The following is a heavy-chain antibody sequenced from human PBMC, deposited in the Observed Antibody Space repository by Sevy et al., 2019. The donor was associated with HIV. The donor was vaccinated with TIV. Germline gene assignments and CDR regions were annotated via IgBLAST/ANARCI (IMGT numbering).Heavy chain of an antibody. Sequence: ASVKVSCKASGGTFSSYAISWVRQAPGQGLEWMGGIIPIFGTANYAQKFQGRVTITADESTSTAYMELGSLRSEDTAVYYCARVYDSSGYLNWFDPWGQGTLVTVSS. D-gene: IGHD3-22*01. CDR2: IIPIFGTA. J-gene: IGHJ5*02. CDR3: ARVYDSSGYLNWFDP. V-gene: IGHV1-69*13. CDR1: GGTFSSYA.